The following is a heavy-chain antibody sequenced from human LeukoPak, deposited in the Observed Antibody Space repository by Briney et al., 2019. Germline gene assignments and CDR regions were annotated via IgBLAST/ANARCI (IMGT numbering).Heavy chain of an antibody. CDR3: AKDRSRDLVVGYNWFDP. CDR1: GLTFSSYG. D-gene: IGHD2-15*01. CDR2: IRYDGSNK. V-gene: IGHV3-30*02. J-gene: IGHJ5*02. Sequence: PGGSLRLSCAASGLTFSSYGMHWVRQAPGKGLEWVAFIRYDGSNKYYTDSVKGRFTISRDNSKNTLYLQMSSVRAEDTAVYYCAKDRSRDLVVGYNWFDPWGQGTLVIVSS.